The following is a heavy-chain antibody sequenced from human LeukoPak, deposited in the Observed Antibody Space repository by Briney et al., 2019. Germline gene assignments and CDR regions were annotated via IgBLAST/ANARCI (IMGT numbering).Heavy chain of an antibody. J-gene: IGHJ6*02. V-gene: IGHV3-23*01. CDR3: AKTHYDLLDV. D-gene: IGHD5-12*01. CDR1: GFSFSTSP. CDR2: MNNGPAAT. Sequence: GGSLTLSCAASGFSFSTSPMSWVRQPPGQGLEWVSAMNNGPAATFYRDSVRGRFTISRDDSKSTLYLQMNSLRAEDTGTYYCAKTHYDLLDVWGQGTTVTVSS.